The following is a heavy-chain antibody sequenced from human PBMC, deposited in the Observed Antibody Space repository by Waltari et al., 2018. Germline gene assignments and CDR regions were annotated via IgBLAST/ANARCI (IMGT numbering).Heavy chain of an antibody. CDR3: ARPLGYSGQSATY. CDR1: GFTFSSYS. V-gene: IGHV3-48*02. CDR2: ISSSSSTI. J-gene: IGHJ4*02. D-gene: IGHD5-12*01. Sequence: EVQLVESGGGLVQPGGSLRLSCAASGFTFSSYSMNWVRQAPGKGLEWVSYISSSSSTIYYADSVKGRFTISRDNAKNSLFLQMNSLRDDDTAVYYCARPLGYSGQSATYWGQGTLVTVSS.